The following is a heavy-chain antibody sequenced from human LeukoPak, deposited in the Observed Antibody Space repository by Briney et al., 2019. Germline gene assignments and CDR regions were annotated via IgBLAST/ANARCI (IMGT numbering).Heavy chain of an antibody. J-gene: IGHJ4*02. CDR2: IIPIFCTA. V-gene: IGHV1-69*06. CDR3: ARDPTDYGDYYFAY. CDR1: GGTFSSYA. D-gene: IGHD4-17*01. Sequence: SVKVSCKASGGTFSSYAISWVRQAPGQGLEWMGGIIPIFCTANYAQKFQGRVTITADKSTSTAYMELSSLRSEDTAVYYCARDPTDYGDYYFAYWGQGTLVTVSS.